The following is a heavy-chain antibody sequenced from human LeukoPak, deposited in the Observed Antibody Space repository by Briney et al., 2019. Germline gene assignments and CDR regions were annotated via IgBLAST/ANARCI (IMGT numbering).Heavy chain of an antibody. Sequence: ASVKVSCKVSGYTLTELSMHWVRQAPGKGLEWMGGFDPKDGETIYAQKFQGRVTMTEDTSTDTAYMELSSLRSEDTAVYYCATTVVRGIVVVPAANLGIDYWGQGTLVTVSS. J-gene: IGHJ4*02. CDR2: FDPKDGET. D-gene: IGHD2-2*01. CDR3: ATTVVRGIVVVPAANLGIDY. V-gene: IGHV1-24*01. CDR1: GYTLTELS.